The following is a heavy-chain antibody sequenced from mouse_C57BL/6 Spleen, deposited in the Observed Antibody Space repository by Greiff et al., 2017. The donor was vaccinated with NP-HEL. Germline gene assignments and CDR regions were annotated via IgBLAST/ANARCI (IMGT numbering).Heavy chain of an antibody. CDR2: IYPGDGDT. D-gene: IGHD1-1*01. J-gene: IGHJ2*01. V-gene: IGHV1-82*01. CDR1: GYAFSSSW. CDR3: ARANYDGSSYHYVDY. Sequence: QVQLQQSGPELVKPGASVKISCKASGYAFSSSWMNWVKQRPGKGLEWIGRIYPGDGDTNYNGKFKGKATLTADKSSSTAYMQLSSLTSEDSAVYFCARANYDGSSYHYVDYWGQGTTLTVSS.